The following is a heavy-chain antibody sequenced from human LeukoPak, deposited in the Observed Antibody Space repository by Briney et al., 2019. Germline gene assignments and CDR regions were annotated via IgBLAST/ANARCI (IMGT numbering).Heavy chain of an antibody. CDR2: IYCSGRT. D-gene: IGHD6-13*01. CDR3: ARAGYSSSWTLLDY. Sequence: SETLSLTCTVSGGSISSYYWSWIRHPPGKGLEWVGYIYCSGRTNYNPSLKSRVTISVDTSKNQSALKLSSVPAADTAVHYGARAGYSSSWTLLDYWGQGTLVTVSS. V-gene: IGHV4-59*01. CDR1: GGSISSYY. J-gene: IGHJ4*02.